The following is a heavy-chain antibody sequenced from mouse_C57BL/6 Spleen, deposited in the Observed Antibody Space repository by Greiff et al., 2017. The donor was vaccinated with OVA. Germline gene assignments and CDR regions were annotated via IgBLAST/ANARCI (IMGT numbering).Heavy chain of an antibody. CDR2: IDPSDSYT. D-gene: IGHD2-4*01. CDR3: ARRGYDYDSG. Sequence: QVQLQQPGAELVKPGASVKLSCKASGYTFTSYWMQWVKQRPGQGLEWIGEIDPSDSYTNYNQKFKGKATLTVDTSSSTAYMQLSSLTSEDTAVYYCARRGYDYDSGWGQGTTLTVAS. CDR1: GYTFTSYW. V-gene: IGHV1-50*01. J-gene: IGHJ2*01.